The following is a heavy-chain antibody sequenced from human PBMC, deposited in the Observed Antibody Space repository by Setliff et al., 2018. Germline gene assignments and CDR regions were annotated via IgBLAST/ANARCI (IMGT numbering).Heavy chain of an antibody. J-gene: IGHJ6*04. CDR2: IDWDDDK. D-gene: IGHD4-17*01. CDR1: GFSLSTNTVG. V-gene: IGHV2-70*04. Sequence: SGPTLVNPTETLTLTCTFSGFSLSTNTVGVSWIRQPPGKAPEWLARIDWDDDKFYSTSLRTRLTIPKDNSKNQVGLRMTNMDPVDTAVYYCVRHHVPTNDVDYGGSVDVWGEGTMVTVSS. CDR3: VRHHVPTNDVDYGGSVDV.